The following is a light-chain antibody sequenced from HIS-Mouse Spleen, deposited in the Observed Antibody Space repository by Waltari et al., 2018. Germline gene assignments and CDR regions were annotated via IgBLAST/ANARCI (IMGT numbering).Light chain of an antibody. V-gene: IGLV3-21*02. CDR1: NIGSKS. CDR3: QVWDSSSDRV. CDR2: DGS. Sequence: SYVLTQPPSVSVAPGQTARITCGGNNIGSKSVHWDQQKPGQAPVLVVYDGSDRPSGIPERFSGSNAGNTATLTISRVEAGDEADYYCQVWDSSSDRVFGTGTKVTVL. J-gene: IGLJ1*01.